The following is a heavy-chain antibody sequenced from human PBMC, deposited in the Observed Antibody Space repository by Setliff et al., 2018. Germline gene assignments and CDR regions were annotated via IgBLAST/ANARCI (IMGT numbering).Heavy chain of an antibody. J-gene: IGHJ6*02. V-gene: IGHV1-3*01. CDR1: GYIFSSYA. CDR3: ARDPTLYSAFPGYGMNV. Sequence: ASVKVSCKASGYIFSSYAMHWVRQAPGQRLEWMGWINAGNGNTKYSQKFQGRVTITRDTSASTAYMELSSLRSEDTAVYYCARDPTLYSAFPGYGMNVWGQGTTVTVSS. CDR2: INAGNGNT. D-gene: IGHD5-12*01.